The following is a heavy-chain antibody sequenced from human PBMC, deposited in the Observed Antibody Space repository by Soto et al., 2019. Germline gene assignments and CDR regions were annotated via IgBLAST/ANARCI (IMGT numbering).Heavy chain of an antibody. D-gene: IGHD6-13*01. Sequence: EVQLLESGGGLVQPGGSLRLSCAASGFTFSSYAMSWVRQAPGKGLEWVSAISGSGGSTYYADSVKGRFTISRDNSKNTLYLQMNSLRAEDTAVYYCAKHDDVSIAAAGFRYYYYGMDVWGQGTTVNVS. CDR3: AKHDDVSIAAAGFRYYYYGMDV. CDR1: GFTFSSYA. CDR2: ISGSGGST. V-gene: IGHV3-23*01. J-gene: IGHJ6*02.